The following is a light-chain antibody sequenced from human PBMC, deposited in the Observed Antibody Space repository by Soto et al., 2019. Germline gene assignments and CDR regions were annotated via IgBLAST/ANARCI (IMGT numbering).Light chain of an antibody. Sequence: EIVLTQSPGTLSLSPGERATLSCRASQSVSSSLAWYQQKPGQAPRLLIYGASTRATGIPARFSGSGSGTEFTLTISSLEPEDFAVYYCQQRSNWPPALTFGGGTKVDIK. CDR2: GAS. CDR1: QSVSSS. V-gene: IGKV3-11*01. J-gene: IGKJ4*01. CDR3: QQRSNWPPALT.